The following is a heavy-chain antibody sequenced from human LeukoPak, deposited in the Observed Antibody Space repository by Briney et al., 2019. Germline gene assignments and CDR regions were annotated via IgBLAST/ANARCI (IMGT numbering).Heavy chain of an antibody. CDR2: IKQDGSEK. CDR3: ARDRSAAGLFDS. V-gene: IGHV3-7*04. CDR1: EFTFSSYW. Sequence: GGSLRLSCAASEFTFSSYWTSWVRQAPGKGLEWVANIKQDGSEKNYVDSVKGRFTISRDNAKNSLYLQMNSLRAEDTAVYYCARDRSAAGLFDSWGQGTLVTVSS. D-gene: IGHD6-13*01. J-gene: IGHJ4*02.